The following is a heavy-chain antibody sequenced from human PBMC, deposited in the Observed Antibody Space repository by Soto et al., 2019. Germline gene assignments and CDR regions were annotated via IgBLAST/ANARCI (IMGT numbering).Heavy chain of an antibody. CDR2: ISSSGSTI. D-gene: IGHD3-10*01. CDR1: GFTFSSYE. V-gene: IGHV3-48*03. Sequence: XGSLKLSCAASGFTFSSYEMNLVRQAPGKGLEWVSYISSSGSTIYYADSVKGRFTISRDNAKNSLYLQMNSLRAEDTAVYYCARRSFYYYGSVLSYGMDVWGQGTTVTVSS. CDR3: ARRSFYYYGSVLSYGMDV. J-gene: IGHJ6*02.